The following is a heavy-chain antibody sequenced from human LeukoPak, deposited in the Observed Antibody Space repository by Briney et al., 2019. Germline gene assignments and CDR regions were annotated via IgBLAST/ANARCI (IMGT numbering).Heavy chain of an antibody. J-gene: IGHJ4*02. CDR3: ATRYYYDSSAPWVY. Sequence: ASVKVSCKASGGTFSSYAISWVRQAPGQGLEWMGGIIPIFGTANYAQKFQGRVTITTDESTSTAYMELSSLRSEDTAVYYCATRYYYDSSAPWVYWGQGTLVTVSS. CDR2: IIPIFGTA. D-gene: IGHD3-22*01. V-gene: IGHV1-69*05. CDR1: GGTFSSYA.